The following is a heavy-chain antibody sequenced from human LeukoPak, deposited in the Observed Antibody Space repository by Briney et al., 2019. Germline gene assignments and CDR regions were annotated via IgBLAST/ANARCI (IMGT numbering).Heavy chain of an antibody. CDR2: IIPIFGTA. V-gene: IGHV1-69*05. J-gene: IGHJ4*02. D-gene: IGHD3-22*01. Sequence: ASVKVSCKASGGTFSSYAISWVRQAPGQGLEWMGGIIPIFGTANYAQKFQGRVTITTDESTSTAYMELSSLRSEDTAVYYYARVKAQYDSNGYYSWGQGTLVTVSS. CDR1: GGTFSSYA. CDR3: ARVKAQYDSNGYYS.